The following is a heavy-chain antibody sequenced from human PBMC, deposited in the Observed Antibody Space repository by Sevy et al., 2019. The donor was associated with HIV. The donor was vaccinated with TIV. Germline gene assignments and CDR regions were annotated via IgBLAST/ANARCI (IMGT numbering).Heavy chain of an antibody. CDR3: TTAEWELPTDFDY. D-gene: IGHD1-26*01. V-gene: IGHV3-15*01. CDR2: IKSKTDGGTT. Sequence: GGSLRLSCAASGFTFSNAWMSWVRQAPGKGLEWVGRIKSKTDGGTTDYAAPVKGRFTISRDDSKNTLYLQMNSLKTEDTAVYYCTTAEWELPTDFDYWGQGTLVTVSS. CDR1: GFTFSNAW. J-gene: IGHJ4*02.